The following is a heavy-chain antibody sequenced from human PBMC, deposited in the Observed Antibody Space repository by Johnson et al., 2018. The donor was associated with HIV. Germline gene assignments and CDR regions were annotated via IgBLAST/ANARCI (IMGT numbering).Heavy chain of an antibody. CDR2: ISYDGSNK. CDR1: GFTFSNAW. V-gene: IGHV3-30*03. D-gene: IGHD6-25*01. J-gene: IGHJ3*02. Sequence: QVQLVESGGGLVKPGGSLRLSCAASGFTFSNAWMNWVRQAPGKGLEWVAVISYDGSNKYYADSVKGRFTISRDNSKNTLYLQMNSLRAEDTAMYYCARRIAAADDAFDIWGQGTMATVSS. CDR3: ARRIAAADDAFDI.